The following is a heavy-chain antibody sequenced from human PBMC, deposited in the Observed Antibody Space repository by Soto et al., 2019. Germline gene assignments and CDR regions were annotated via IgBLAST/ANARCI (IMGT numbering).Heavy chain of an antibody. J-gene: IGHJ4*02. V-gene: IGHV1-24*01. CDR2: FDPEDGET. Sequence: ASVKVSCKVSGYTLTELSMHWVRQAPGKGLEWMGGFDPEDGETIYAQKFQGRVTMTEDTSTDTAYMELSSLRSEDTAVYYCATDLAYSSSFSYWGQGTLVTVSS. CDR3: ATDLAYSSSFSY. CDR1: GYTLTELS. D-gene: IGHD6-13*01.